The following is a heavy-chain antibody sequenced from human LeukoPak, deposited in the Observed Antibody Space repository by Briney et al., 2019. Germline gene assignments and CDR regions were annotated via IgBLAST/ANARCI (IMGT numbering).Heavy chain of an antibody. Sequence: SETLSLTCSVSGGSISSSSYYWGWIRQPPGKGLEWIGTIYYSGSTYYNPSLKSRVTISVDTSKNQFSLKLSSVTAADTAVYYCASYCSSASCPHRRAFDIWGQGTMVTVSS. V-gene: IGHV4-39*01. D-gene: IGHD2-2*01. J-gene: IGHJ3*02. CDR3: ASYCSSASCPHRRAFDI. CDR1: GGSISSSSYY. CDR2: IYYSGST.